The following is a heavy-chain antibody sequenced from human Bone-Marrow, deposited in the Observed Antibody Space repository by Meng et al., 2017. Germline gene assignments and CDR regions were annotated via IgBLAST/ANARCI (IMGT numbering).Heavy chain of an antibody. CDR3: ARDVGSYYRDLLHYYYYGMDV. CDR1: GFTFSSYA. Sequence: GESLKISCAASGFTFSSYAMSWVRQAPGKGLEWVSYISSSGSTIYYADSVKGRFTISRDNAKNSLYLQMNSLRAEDTAVYYCARDVGSYYRDLLHYYYYGMDVWGQGTTVTVSS. V-gene: IGHV3-48*03. CDR2: ISSSGSTI. D-gene: IGHD1-26*01. J-gene: IGHJ6*02.